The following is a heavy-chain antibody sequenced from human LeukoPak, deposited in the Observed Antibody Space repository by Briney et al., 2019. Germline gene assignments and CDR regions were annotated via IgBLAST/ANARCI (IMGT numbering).Heavy chain of an antibody. D-gene: IGHD3-22*01. CDR1: GFTFNTYA. CDR3: ARDSAYYYDSSGYNS. CDR2: ISYDGSNK. Sequence: GGSLRLFCAGSGFTFNTYAMSWVRQAPGKGLEWVAVISYDGSNKYYADSVKGRFTISRDNSKNTLYLQMNSLRAEDTAVYYCARDSAYYYDSSGYNSWGQGTLVTVSS. J-gene: IGHJ4*02. V-gene: IGHV3-30-3*01.